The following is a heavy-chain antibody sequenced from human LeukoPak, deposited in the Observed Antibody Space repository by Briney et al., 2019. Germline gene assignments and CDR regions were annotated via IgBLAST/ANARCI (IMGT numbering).Heavy chain of an antibody. D-gene: IGHD6-13*01. CDR1: GFTFSSYA. Sequence: GGSLRLSCAASGFTFSSYAMSWVRQAPGKGLEWVSAISGSGGSTYYADSVKGRFTISRDNSKNTLYLQMNSLRAEDTAVYYCAKVHSSSWYWGDYFDYWGQGTLVTVSS. CDR2: ISGSGGST. J-gene: IGHJ4*02. V-gene: IGHV3-23*01. CDR3: AKVHSSSWYWGDYFDY.